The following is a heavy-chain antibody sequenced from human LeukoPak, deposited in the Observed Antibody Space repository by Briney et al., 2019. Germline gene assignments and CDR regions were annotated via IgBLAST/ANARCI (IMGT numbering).Heavy chain of an antibody. Sequence: PGGSLRLSCAASGLTVSNAWMSWVRQAPGKGLEWVAVISYDGSNKYYADSVKGRFTISRDNSKNTLYLQMNSLRAEDTAVYYCARDRRIVVVPAAIEEYYYYYYMDVWGKGTTVTVSS. CDR3: ARDRRIVVVPAAIEEYYYYYYMDV. V-gene: IGHV3-30-3*01. J-gene: IGHJ6*03. CDR1: GLTVSNAW. D-gene: IGHD2-2*02. CDR2: ISYDGSNK.